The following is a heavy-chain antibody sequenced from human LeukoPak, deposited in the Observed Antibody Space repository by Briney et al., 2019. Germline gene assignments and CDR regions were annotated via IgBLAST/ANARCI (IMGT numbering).Heavy chain of an antibody. CDR3: TRGVLPARFDF. CDR1: GYTFTSYG. D-gene: IGHD2-2*01. V-gene: IGHV1-18*01. Sequence: ASVKVSCKASGYTFTSYGINWVRQAPGQGLEWMGWISAYNGNTNYAQKLQDRVTMTTDTSTSTAYMELRSLRSDDTAVYYCTRGVLPARFDFWGQGTLVTVSS. J-gene: IGHJ5*01. CDR2: ISAYNGNT.